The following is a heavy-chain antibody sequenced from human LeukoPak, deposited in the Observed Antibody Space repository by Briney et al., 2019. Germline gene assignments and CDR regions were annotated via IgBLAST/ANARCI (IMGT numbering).Heavy chain of an antibody. J-gene: IGHJ4*02. CDR1: GFTFSSYA. CDR3: AKLPRGYCSSTSCLFDY. CDR2: ISGSGGST. V-gene: IGHV3-23*01. Sequence: GGPLRLSCAASGFTFSSYAMSWVRQAPGKGLEWVSAISGSGGSTYYADSVKGRFTISRDNSKNTLYLQMNSLRAEDTAVYYCAKLPRGYCSSTSCLFDYWGQGTLVTVSS. D-gene: IGHD2-2*01.